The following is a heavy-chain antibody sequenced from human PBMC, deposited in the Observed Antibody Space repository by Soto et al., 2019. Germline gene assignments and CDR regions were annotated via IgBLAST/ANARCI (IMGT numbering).Heavy chain of an antibody. D-gene: IGHD1-1*01. J-gene: IGHJ5*02. CDR3: AKDRNDYISWFDP. CDR2: ISYDGGNK. Sequence: GGSLRLSCAASGFTFSSYGMHWVRQAPGKGLEWVAVISYDGGNKYYADSVKGRFTIPRDNSKNTLYLQMNSLRAEDTAVYYCAKDRNDYISWFDPWGQGTLVTVSS. V-gene: IGHV3-30*18. CDR1: GFTFSSYG.